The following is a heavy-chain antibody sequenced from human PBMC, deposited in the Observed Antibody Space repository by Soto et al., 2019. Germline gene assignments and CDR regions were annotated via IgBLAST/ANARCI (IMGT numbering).Heavy chain of an antibody. CDR2: IYATGTT. CDR3: VRDGTKTLRDWFDP. J-gene: IGHJ5*02. V-gene: IGHV4-4*07. CDR1: GASISGFY. Sequence: PSETLSLTCTVSGASISGFYWSWIRKSAGKGLEWIGRIYATGTTDYNPSLKSRVMMSVDTSKRQFSLKLRSVTAADTAVYYCVRDGTKTLRDWFDPWGQGISVTVSS. D-gene: IGHD1-1*01.